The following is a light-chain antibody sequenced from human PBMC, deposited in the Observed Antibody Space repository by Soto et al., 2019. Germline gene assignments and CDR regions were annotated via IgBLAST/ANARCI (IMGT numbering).Light chain of an antibody. CDR3: QKCKVAPFT. CDR1: QSISSY. J-gene: IGKJ4*01. V-gene: IGKV1-27*01. Sequence: DIQMTQSASSLSASVGDRVSITCRASQSISSYLNWYQQKPGKAPKLLIYAASTLQSGVPSRFIGSGSGTDFTLTTSSLQPEDVATYYCQKCKVAPFTFGGGTTGDIK. CDR2: AAS.